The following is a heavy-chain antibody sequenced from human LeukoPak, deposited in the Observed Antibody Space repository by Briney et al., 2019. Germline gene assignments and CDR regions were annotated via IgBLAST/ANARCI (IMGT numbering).Heavy chain of an antibody. CDR3: AKKRWLQFVDY. V-gene: IGHV3-23*01. D-gene: IGHD5-12*01. J-gene: IGHJ4*02. Sequence: GGSLRLSCAASGFTFSSYAMSRVRQAPVKGLEWVSAISGSGGSTYYADSVKGRFTISRDNSKNTLYLQMNSLRAEDTAVYYCAKKRWLQFVDYWGQGTLVTVSS. CDR2: ISGSGGST. CDR1: GFTFSSYA.